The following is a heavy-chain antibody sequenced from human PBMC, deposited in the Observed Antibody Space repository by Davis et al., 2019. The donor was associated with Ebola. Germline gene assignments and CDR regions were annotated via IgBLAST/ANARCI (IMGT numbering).Heavy chain of an antibody. D-gene: IGHD6-19*01. CDR1: GFTFSSYD. CDR3: ARGVAVALNWYFDL. CDR2: IGTAGDT. V-gene: IGHV3-13*01. Sequence: GGSLRLSCAASGFTFSSYDMHWVRQATGKGLEWVSAIGTAGDTYYPGSVKGRFTISRENAKNSLYLQMNSLRAGDTAVYYCARGVAVALNWYFDLWGRGTLVTVSS. J-gene: IGHJ2*01.